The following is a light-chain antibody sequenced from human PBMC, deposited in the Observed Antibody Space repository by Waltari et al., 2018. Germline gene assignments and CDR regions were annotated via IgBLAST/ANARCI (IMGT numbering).Light chain of an antibody. CDR3: QQYNNWPPGIT. J-gene: IGKJ5*01. Sequence: EIVMTQSPATLSVSPGERATLSCRAGKSVSSNLDLYQQKPGQAPSLLIYGASTRATGIPARFSGSGSGTEFTLTISSLQSEDFAVYYCQQYNNWPPGITFGQGTRLEIK. CDR2: GAS. V-gene: IGKV3-15*01. CDR1: KSVSSN.